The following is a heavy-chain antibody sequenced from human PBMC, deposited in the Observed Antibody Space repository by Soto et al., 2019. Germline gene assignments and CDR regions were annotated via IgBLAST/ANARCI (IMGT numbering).Heavy chain of an antibody. J-gene: IGHJ3*02. D-gene: IGHD2-15*01. CDR1: GFTFSSYA. V-gene: IGHV3-30-3*01. CDR2: ISYDGSNK. CDR3: ARGRGVVVAVPATDAFDI. Sequence: PGGSLRLSCAASGFTFSSYAMHWVRQAPGKGLEWVAVISYDGSNKYYADSVKGRFTISRDNSKNTLYLQMNSLRAEDTAVYYCARGRGVVVAVPATDAFDIWGQGTMVTVSS.